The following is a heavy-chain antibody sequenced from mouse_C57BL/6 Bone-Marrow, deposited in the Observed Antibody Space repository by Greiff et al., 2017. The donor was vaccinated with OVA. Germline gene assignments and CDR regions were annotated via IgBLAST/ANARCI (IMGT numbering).Heavy chain of an antibody. Sequence: EVKLVESGGGLVKPGGSLKLSCAASGFTFSDYGMHWVRQAPEKGLEWVAYISSGSSTIDYAETVKGRFTLSRDKAKNTLFLQMTSLSSEDATMYYCARGDGVGYFDYWGQGTTLTVSS. CDR1: GFTFSDYG. V-gene: IGHV5-17*01. CDR3: ARGDGVGYFDY. CDR2: ISSGSSTI. J-gene: IGHJ2*01. D-gene: IGHD1-3*01.